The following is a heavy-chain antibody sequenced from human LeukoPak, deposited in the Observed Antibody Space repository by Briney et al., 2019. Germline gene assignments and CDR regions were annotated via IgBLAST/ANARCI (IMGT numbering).Heavy chain of an antibody. CDR1: GGSISSSSYY. Sequence: SETLSLTCTVSGGSISSSSYYWSWIRQPPGTGLEWLGEINHSGSTNYNPSLKSRVTISVDTSKNQFSLKLSSVTAADTAVYYCARASWVPSLYDFWSGYQIDYWGQGTLVTVSS. J-gene: IGHJ4*02. D-gene: IGHD3-3*01. CDR2: INHSGST. V-gene: IGHV4-39*07. CDR3: ARASWVPSLYDFWSGYQIDY.